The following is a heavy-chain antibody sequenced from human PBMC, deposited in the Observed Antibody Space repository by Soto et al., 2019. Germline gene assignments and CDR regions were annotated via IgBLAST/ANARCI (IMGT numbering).Heavy chain of an antibody. D-gene: IGHD3-22*01. Sequence: PGESLKISCKGSGYSFTSYWISWVRQMPGKGLEWMGRIDPSDSYTNYSPSFQGHVTISADKSISTAYLQWSSLKASDTAMYYCARRITMIVVAGAFDIWGQGTMVTVSS. CDR2: IDPSDSYT. CDR1: GYSFTSYW. V-gene: IGHV5-10-1*01. CDR3: ARRITMIVVAGAFDI. J-gene: IGHJ3*02.